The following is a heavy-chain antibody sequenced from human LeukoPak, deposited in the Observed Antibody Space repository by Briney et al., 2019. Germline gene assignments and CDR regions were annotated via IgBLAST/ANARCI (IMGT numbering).Heavy chain of an antibody. V-gene: IGHV3-23*01. CDR2: IGGSGGST. Sequence: PGGSLRLSCAASGFTFSIYAMTWVRQAPGKGLEWGSDIGGSGGSTYYADSVKGRFTVSRDNSKNTLYLQMNSLRAEDTAVYYCAKVGPHCTLTTCFTVRSYFDSWGQGTLVTVSS. CDR1: GFTFSIYA. D-gene: IGHD2-8*01. J-gene: IGHJ4*02. CDR3: AKVGPHCTLTTCFTVRSYFDS.